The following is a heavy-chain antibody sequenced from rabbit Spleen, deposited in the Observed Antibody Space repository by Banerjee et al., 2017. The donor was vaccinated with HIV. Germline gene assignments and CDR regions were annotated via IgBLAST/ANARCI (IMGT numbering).Heavy chain of an antibody. J-gene: IGHJ4*01. V-gene: IGHV1S7*01. D-gene: IGHD4-2*01. CDR3: AIWAGTNYFAL. CDR1: GFTLSSYY. CDR2: IDPVFGIT. Sequence: HLKESGGGLVQPGGSLKLSCTASGFTLSSYYMNWVRQAPGKGLEWIGYIDPVFGITYYANWVNGRFSISRENAQNTVFLQMTSLTAADTATYFCAIWAGTNYFALWGPGTLVTVS.